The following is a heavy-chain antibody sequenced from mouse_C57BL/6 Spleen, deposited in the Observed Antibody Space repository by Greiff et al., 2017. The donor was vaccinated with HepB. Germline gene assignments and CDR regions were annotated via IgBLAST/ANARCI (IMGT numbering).Heavy chain of an antibody. Sequence: EVQLQQSGPELVKPGASVKIPCKASGYTFTDYNMDWVKQSHGKSLEWIGDINPNNGGTIYNQKFKGKATLTVDKSSSTAYLELRSLTSEDTAVYYCAREDYCGSSYGYFDVWGKGTTVTVSS. CDR1: GYTFTDYN. D-gene: IGHD1-1*01. V-gene: IGHV1-18*01. CDR2: INPNNGGT. CDR3: AREDYCGSSYGYFDV. J-gene: IGHJ1*03.